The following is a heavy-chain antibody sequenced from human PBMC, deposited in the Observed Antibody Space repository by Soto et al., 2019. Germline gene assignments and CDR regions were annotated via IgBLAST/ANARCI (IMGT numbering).Heavy chain of an antibody. J-gene: IGHJ5*02. CDR3: ARVRDTGMAGGS. CDR2: INPSGGIT. D-gene: IGHD5-18*01. CDR1: GYTFTSYD. Sequence: ASVKVSCKASGYTFTSYDINWVRQAPGQGLEWMGIINPSGGITSYAQKFRGRFTMTRDRSRSTFYMELSSLRSKDAAVYYGARVRDTGMAGGSWGRGTRVTAAS. V-gene: IGHV1-46*01.